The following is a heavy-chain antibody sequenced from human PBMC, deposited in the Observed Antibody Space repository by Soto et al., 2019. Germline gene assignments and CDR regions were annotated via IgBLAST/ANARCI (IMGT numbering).Heavy chain of an antibody. CDR3: ARALYTSLDY. V-gene: IGHV3-7*04. J-gene: IGHJ4*02. CDR1: GFTFSIYW. D-gene: IGHD2-2*02. Sequence: PGGSLRLSCAASGFTFSIYWMSWVRQAPGKGLEWVANIKQDGSEKYYVDSVKGRFTISRDNAKNSLYLQMNSLRAEDTAVYYCARALYTSLDYWGQGTLVTVSS. CDR2: IKQDGSEK.